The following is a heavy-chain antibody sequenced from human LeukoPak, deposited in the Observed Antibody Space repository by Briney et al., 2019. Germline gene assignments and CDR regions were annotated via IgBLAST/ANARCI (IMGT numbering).Heavy chain of an antibody. CDR3: AGGPHQLPHDY. CDR2: IYYSGST. Sequence: SETLSLTCTVSGGSISSISYYWGWIRQPPGKGLEWIGSIYYSGSTYYNPSLKSRVTISVDTSKNQFSLKLSSVTAADTAVYYCAGGPHQLPHDYWGQGTLVTVSS. CDR1: GGSISSISYY. V-gene: IGHV4-39*07. J-gene: IGHJ4*02. D-gene: IGHD2-2*01.